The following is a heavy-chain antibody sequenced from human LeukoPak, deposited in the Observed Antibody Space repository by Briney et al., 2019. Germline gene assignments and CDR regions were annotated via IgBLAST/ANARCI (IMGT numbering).Heavy chain of an antibody. CDR2: IYYSGST. J-gene: IGHJ5*02. CDR3: ARLGSGGSYWFDP. Sequence: SETLSLTCTVSGGSISSGGYYWSWIRQHAGQGLEWIGYIYYSGSTYYNPSLRSRVTISVDTSKNQFSLKLSSVTAADSAVYYCARLGSGGSYWFDPWGQGTLVTVSS. V-gene: IGHV4-31*03. CDR1: GGSISSGGYY. D-gene: IGHD3-3*01.